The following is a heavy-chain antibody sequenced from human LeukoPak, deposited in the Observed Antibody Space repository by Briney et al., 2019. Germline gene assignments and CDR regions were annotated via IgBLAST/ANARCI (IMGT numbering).Heavy chain of an antibody. J-gene: IGHJ4*02. V-gene: IGHV1-46*01. CDR3: ARDGSGWPSTAFDY. Sequence: ASVKVSCNASAYTFTSYYIHWVRQAPGQGLEWVGIINPSGGGTSYAQKFQGRVTMTRDRSTTTVYMELSSLRSEDTAVYYCARDGSGWPSTAFDYWGQGTLVTVSS. CDR2: INPSGGGT. CDR1: AYTFTSYY. D-gene: IGHD6-19*01.